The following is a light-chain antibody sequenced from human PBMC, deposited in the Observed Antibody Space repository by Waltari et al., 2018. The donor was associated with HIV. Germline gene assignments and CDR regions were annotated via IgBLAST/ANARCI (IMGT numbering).Light chain of an antibody. CDR2: EVS. CDR1: SSNVGSYNL. Sequence: LTQPASVSGSPGQSITISCTGTSSNVGSYNLVSWYQQHPGRAPKVMIYEVSKRPSGVPNRFSGSKSGNTASLTISGLQAEDEADYYCCSYTGSNPFLLFGGGTKLTVL. V-gene: IGLV2-23*02. CDR3: CSYTGSNPFLL. J-gene: IGLJ2*01.